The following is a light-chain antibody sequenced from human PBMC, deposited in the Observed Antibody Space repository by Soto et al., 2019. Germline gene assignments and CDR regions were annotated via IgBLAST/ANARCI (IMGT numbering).Light chain of an antibody. Sequence: DIRMTQSPSAISASLGDRVTITCRASQGISISLAWFQQQPGKVPQRLIYAASSLQRGVPSRFIASGSGTEFTLTNSSMQTEDSATYYCLQHNRYRRTVGQGNKVEIK. CDR3: LQHNRYRRT. CDR1: QGISIS. J-gene: IGKJ2*02. CDR2: AAS. V-gene: IGKV1-17*03.